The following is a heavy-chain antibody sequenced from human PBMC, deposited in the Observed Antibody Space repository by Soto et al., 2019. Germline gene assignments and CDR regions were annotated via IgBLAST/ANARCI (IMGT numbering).Heavy chain of an antibody. CDR1: GLTFSTAI. Sequence: QVPLVESGGGLVQPGRSLRLSCTASGLTFSTAIMHWVRQAPGKGLEWIAVISGDSISKIYAESMKGRFTLSRDNSKNKLYLEMNSPTAEDTAVYYCAREESSSGRAGTFQYWRQGTLVTVS. J-gene: IGHJ1*01. D-gene: IGHD3-22*01. CDR3: AREESSSGRAGTFQY. CDR2: ISGDSISK. V-gene: IGHV3-30*04.